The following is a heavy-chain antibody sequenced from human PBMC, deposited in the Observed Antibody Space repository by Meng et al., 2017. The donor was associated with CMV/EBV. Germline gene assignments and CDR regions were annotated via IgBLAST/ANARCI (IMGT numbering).Heavy chain of an antibody. CDR2: INHSGST. Sequence: SETLSLTCAVYGGSFSGYYWSWIRQPPGKGLEWIGEINHSGSTNYNPSRKSRVTISVDTSKNQFSLKLSSVTAADTAVYYCARVARITMVRGQWGGDYWGQGTLVTVSS. V-gene: IGHV4-34*01. D-gene: IGHD3-10*01. CDR3: ARVARITMVRGQWGGDY. J-gene: IGHJ4*02. CDR1: GGSFSGYY.